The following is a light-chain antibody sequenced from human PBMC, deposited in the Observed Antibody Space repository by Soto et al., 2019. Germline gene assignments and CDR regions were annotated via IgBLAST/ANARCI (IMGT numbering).Light chain of an antibody. Sequence: EIVLTQSPDTLSLSPGERATLSCRASQSVSGYLGWYQQKPGQAPRLLIYDASTRAYGVPARFRGSGSRTNFTLTIASLEPEDFAVYYCQQRSNWPYLTFGGGTRV. J-gene: IGKJ4*01. V-gene: IGKV3-11*01. CDR2: DAS. CDR1: QSVSGY. CDR3: QQRSNWPYLT.